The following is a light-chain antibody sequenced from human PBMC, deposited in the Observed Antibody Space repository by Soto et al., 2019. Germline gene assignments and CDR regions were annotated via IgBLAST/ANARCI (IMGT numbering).Light chain of an antibody. J-gene: IGKJ4*01. CDR3: QQRSIWPLT. CDR1: QSVSSY. CDR2: DAS. V-gene: IGKV3-11*01. Sequence: EIVLTQSPETLSLSPGERATLSCRASQSVSSYLAWYRQKPGQAPRLLIYDASNRAYGIPARFSGSGSGTDFTLTISSLEPEDFAVYYCQQRSIWPLTFGGGTKVEIK.